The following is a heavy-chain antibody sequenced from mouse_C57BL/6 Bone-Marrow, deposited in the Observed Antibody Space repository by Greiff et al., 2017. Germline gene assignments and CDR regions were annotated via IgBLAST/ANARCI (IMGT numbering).Heavy chain of an antibody. V-gene: IGHV14-3*01. D-gene: IGHD2-3*01. J-gene: IGHJ4*01. CDR2: IDPANGNT. Sequence: EVPLQQSVAELVRPGASVKLSCTASGFNIKNTYMHWVKQRPEQGLEWIGRIDPANGNTKYAPTFQGKATITADTSSNTAYLQLSSLTSEDTAIYYCARYDGGSPYAMDYWGQGTSVTVSS. CDR1: GFNIKNTY. CDR3: ARYDGGSPYAMDY.